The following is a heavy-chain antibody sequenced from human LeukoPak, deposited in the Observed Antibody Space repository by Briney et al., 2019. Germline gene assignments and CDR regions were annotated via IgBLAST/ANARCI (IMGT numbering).Heavy chain of an antibody. CDR1: GFTFSSFG. CDR2: IRSDGSTK. Sequence: GGSLRLSCAASGFTFSSFGMHWVRQAPGKGLEWVAFIRSDGSTKYYADSVKGRFTISRDNSKNTLYLQVNSLRAEDTAVYYCAKGVPPLDYFDSWGQGTLVTAPS. J-gene: IGHJ4*02. CDR3: AKGVPPLDYFDS. V-gene: IGHV3-30*02.